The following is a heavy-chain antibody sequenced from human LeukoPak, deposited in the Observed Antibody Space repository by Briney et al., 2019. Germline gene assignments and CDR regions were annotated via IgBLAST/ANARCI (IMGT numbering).Heavy chain of an antibody. D-gene: IGHD4-17*01. CDR3: AKVFRSGDLFVSDS. CDR1: GFTFNNYV. Sequence: GGSLRLSCAASGFTFNNYVMSWVRQAPGKGLEWVSGISGSGGDTYYADSVKGRFTISRDNSKNTLYLKMNSLRTEDSAIYYCAKVFRSGDLFVSDSWGQGTLVTVSS. J-gene: IGHJ4*02. V-gene: IGHV3-23*01. CDR2: ISGSGGDT.